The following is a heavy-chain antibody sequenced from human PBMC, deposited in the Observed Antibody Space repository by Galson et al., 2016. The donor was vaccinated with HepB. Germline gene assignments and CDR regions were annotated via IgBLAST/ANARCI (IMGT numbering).Heavy chain of an antibody. D-gene: IGHD2-21*01. CDR1: GFTFSSYG. CDR3: AKDQVDTWNVVGMDV. CDR2: IWYDGTNK. Sequence: SLRLSCAASGFTFSSYGMHWVRQAPGKGLEWVAAIWYDGTNKYYADSVKGRFTISRDNSKNTLSLQMNSLRAEDTAVYYCAKDQVDTWNVVGMDVWGQGTTVTVSS. J-gene: IGHJ6*02. V-gene: IGHV3-33*06.